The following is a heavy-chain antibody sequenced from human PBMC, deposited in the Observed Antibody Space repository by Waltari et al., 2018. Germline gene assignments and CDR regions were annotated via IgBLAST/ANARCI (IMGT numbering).Heavy chain of an antibody. V-gene: IGHV3-7*01. CDR1: GFRFSSSW. J-gene: IGHJ3*01. Sequence: EVQLVESGGDLVHPGGSLRLSCVASGFRFSSSWMDWVRQAPGKGLEWVANINQDGGEKYYLDSVKGRFTISRDNAKNSMYLEMNSLRSDDTAVYFCSRSLDFWGRGTMVTVSS. CDR2: INQDGGEK. CDR3: SRSLDF.